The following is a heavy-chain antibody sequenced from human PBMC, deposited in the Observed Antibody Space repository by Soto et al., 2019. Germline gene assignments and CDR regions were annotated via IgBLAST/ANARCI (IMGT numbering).Heavy chain of an antibody. D-gene: IGHD1-26*01. CDR3: TRDQGGPPRRAFDF. CDR1: GFTFSSYS. V-gene: IGHV3-21*01. J-gene: IGHJ4*02. CDR2: ISSSSSYI. Sequence: GGSLRLSCAASGFTFSSYSMNWVRQAPGKGLEWVSSISSSSSYIYYADSVKGRFTISRDNAKNSLYLQMNSLRAEDTAVYYCTRDQGGPPRRAFDFWGQGTLVTVSS.